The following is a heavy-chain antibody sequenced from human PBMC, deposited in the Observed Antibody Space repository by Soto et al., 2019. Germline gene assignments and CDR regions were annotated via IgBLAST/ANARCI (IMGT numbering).Heavy chain of an antibody. CDR1: GYKFTTFW. Sequence: GESLKISCKASGYKFTTFWLNWVRQTPGKGLEWLGRIDPTDSFTNYSPPFEGHVTISVDRSISTAYLQWNSLQASDTAIYYCARPASGGSRNAFDVWGQGTTVTVSS. CDR2: IDPTDSFT. J-gene: IGHJ3*01. D-gene: IGHD2-15*01. CDR3: ARPASGGSRNAFDV. V-gene: IGHV5-10-1*01.